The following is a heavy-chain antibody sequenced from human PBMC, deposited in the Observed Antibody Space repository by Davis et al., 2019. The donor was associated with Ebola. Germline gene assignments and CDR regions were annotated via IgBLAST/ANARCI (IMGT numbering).Heavy chain of an antibody. CDR2: ISSTSTYI. D-gene: IGHD5-12*01. CDR1: GGSISSSS. J-gene: IGHJ4*02. CDR3: AKGKGIVATTYYFDY. Sequence: PSETLSLTCTVSGGSISSSSYYWGWIRQPPGKGLEWVSSISSTSTYIYYAGSVKGRFTISRDNAKNSLYLQMNSWRAEDTAVYYCAKGKGIVATTYYFDYWGQGTLVTVSS. V-gene: IGHV3-21*01.